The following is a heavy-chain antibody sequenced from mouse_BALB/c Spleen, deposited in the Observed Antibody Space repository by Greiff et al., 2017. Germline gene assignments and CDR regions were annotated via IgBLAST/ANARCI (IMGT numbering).Heavy chain of an antibody. CDR1: GFTFSSYG. CDR3: ARHPEFITTVVASSSYWYFDV. CDR2: ISSGGSYT. J-gene: IGHJ1*01. V-gene: IGHV5-6*02. D-gene: IGHD1-1*01. Sequence: DVKLVESGGDLVKPGGSLKLSCAASGFTFSSYGMSWVRQTPDKRLEWVATISSGGSYTYYPDSVKGRFTISRDNAKNTLYLQMSSLKSEDTAMYYCARHPEFITTVVASSSYWYFDVWGAGTTVTVSS.